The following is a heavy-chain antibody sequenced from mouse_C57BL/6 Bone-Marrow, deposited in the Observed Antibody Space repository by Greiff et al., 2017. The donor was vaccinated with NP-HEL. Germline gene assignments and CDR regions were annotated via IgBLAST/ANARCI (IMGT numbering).Heavy chain of an antibody. CDR3: AREYSNDAMDY. D-gene: IGHD2-12*01. V-gene: IGHV1-64*01. CDR1: GYTFTSYW. Sequence: VQLQQPGAELVKPGASVKLSCKASGYTFTSYWMPWVKQRPGQGLEWIGMIHHNSGSTNYNEKFKRKATLTVDKSSSTAYMQLSSLTSEDSAVYYCAREYSNDAMDYWGQGTSVTVSS. CDR2: IHHNSGST. J-gene: IGHJ4*01.